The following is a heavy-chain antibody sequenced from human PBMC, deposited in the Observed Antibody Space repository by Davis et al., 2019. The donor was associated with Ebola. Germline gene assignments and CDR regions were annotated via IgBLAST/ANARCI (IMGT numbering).Heavy chain of an antibody. CDR1: GYTFTSYD. Sequence: ASVKVSCKASGYTFTSYDINWVRQATGQGLEWMGWMNPNSGNTGYAQKFQGRVTMTRNTSISTAYMELSSLRSEDTAVYYCATDRGSSSDYYYYYGMDVWGQGTTVTVSS. CDR3: ATDRGSSSDYYYYYGMDV. D-gene: IGHD6-6*01. CDR2: MNPNSGNT. J-gene: IGHJ6*02. V-gene: IGHV1-8*01.